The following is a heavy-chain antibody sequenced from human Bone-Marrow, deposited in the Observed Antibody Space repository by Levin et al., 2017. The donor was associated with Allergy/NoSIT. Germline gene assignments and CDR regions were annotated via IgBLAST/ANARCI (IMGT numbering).Heavy chain of an antibody. V-gene: IGHV3-21*01. CDR3: ASGGGSYNY. Sequence: GESLKISCAASGFTFSRYAMNWVRQSPGKGLEWISSITSSSSYIQYADSVKGRFTISRDNAKKSVYLQMSSLRGEDSAVYYCASGGGSYNYWGQGTLVTVSS. J-gene: IGHJ4*02. CDR1: GFTFSRYA. CDR2: ITSSSSYI. D-gene: IGHD1-26*01.